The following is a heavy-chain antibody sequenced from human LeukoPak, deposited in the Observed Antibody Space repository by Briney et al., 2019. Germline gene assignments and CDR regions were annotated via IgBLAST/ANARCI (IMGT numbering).Heavy chain of an antibody. Sequence: PGGSLRLSCAASGFTFSSYWMHWVRQTAGKGLVWVSRISSDGSSTDYADSVKGRFTISRDNAKNTLYLQMSSLRAEDTAVYYCSKGMIRGLGDYWGQGALVTVSS. V-gene: IGHV3-74*01. J-gene: IGHJ4*02. CDR1: GFTFSSYW. CDR3: SKGMIRGLGDY. D-gene: IGHD3-10*01. CDR2: ISSDGSST.